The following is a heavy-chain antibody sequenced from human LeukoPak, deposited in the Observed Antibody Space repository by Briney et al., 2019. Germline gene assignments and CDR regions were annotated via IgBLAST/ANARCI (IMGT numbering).Heavy chain of an antibody. D-gene: IGHD3-9*01. J-gene: IGHJ3*02. CDR2: IPYSGAT. Sequence: AETLSLTCTVSGGSISSYYWSWIRQPPGKGLEWIGYIPYSGATNYNPSLKSRVTISIDTSKNQFSLKLRSVTAADTAIYYCARQGYDILTGYIDAFDIWGQGTMVTVSS. CDR3: ARQGYDILTGYIDAFDI. V-gene: IGHV4-59*08. CDR1: GGSISSYY.